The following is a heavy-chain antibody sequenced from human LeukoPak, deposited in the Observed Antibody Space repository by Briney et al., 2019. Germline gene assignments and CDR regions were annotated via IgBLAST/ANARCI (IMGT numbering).Heavy chain of an antibody. V-gene: IGHV4-4*02. CDR3: AREEMVGYNY. CDR2: IYPSGST. J-gene: IGHJ4*02. CDR1: GGSISTFNW. Sequence: PSETVSLTCAVSGGSISTFNWWSWVRQPPGKGLEWIGEIYPSGSTNYNPSLRSRVTMSLDKSKNQFSLKLSSVTAADTAVYYCAREEMVGYNYWGQGTLVTVSS. D-gene: IGHD5-24*01.